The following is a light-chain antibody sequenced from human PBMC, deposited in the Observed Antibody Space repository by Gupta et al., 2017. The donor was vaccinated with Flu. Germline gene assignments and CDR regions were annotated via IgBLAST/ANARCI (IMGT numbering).Light chain of an antibody. CDR1: QGISSY. J-gene: IGKJ2*01. CDR2: AAS. Sequence: PSFLSASVGDRVTITCRASQGISSYLAWYQQKPWKAPKLLIYAASTLQSGVPSRFSGSGSGTEFTLTISSLQPEDFATYYCQQLNSYPRTFGQWTKLEIK. CDR3: QQLNSYPRT. V-gene: IGKV1-9*01.